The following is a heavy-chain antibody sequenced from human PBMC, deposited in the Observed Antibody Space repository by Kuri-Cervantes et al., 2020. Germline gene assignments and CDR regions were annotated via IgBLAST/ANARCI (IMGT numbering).Heavy chain of an antibody. J-gene: IGHJ4*02. CDR1: GYTFTSYG. D-gene: IGHD2-15*01. CDR2: ISAYNGNT. CDR3: ARDRMRYCSGGSCYPFDY. Sequence: ASVKVSCKASGYTFTSYGISWVRQAPGQGLEWVGWISAYNGNTNYAQKLQGRVTMTTDTSTSTAYMELRSLRSDDTAVYYCARDRMRYCSGGSCYPFDYWGQGTLVTVSS. V-gene: IGHV1-18*01.